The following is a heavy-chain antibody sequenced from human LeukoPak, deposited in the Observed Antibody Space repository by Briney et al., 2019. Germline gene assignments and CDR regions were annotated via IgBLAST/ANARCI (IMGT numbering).Heavy chain of an antibody. V-gene: IGHV4-59*01. CDR2: IYYSGTT. CDR1: GGSMSSYY. Sequence: SETLSLTCTVSGGSMSSYYWSWIRQPPGKGLEWIGYIYYSGTTNYNPSLKSRVTISVDTSKNQFSLKLRSVTAVDTAVYYCARGVYIAAAQYGYWGQGTLVTVSS. CDR3: ARGVYIAAAQYGY. J-gene: IGHJ4*02. D-gene: IGHD6-13*01.